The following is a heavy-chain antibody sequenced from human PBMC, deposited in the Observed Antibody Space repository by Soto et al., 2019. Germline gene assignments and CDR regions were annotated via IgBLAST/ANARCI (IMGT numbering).Heavy chain of an antibody. CDR1: GFTFSSYG. Sequence: GGSLRLSCAASGFTFSSYGMHWVRQAPGKGLEWVAVISYDGSNKYYADSVKGRFTISRDNSKNTLHLQMNSLRAEDTAVYYCAKGASITMVRGNNYGMDVWGQGTTVTVSS. D-gene: IGHD3-10*01. J-gene: IGHJ6*02. CDR2: ISYDGSNK. V-gene: IGHV3-30*18. CDR3: AKGASITMVRGNNYGMDV.